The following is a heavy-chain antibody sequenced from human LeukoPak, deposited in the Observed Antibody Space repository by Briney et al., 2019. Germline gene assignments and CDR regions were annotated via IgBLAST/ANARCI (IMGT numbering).Heavy chain of an antibody. J-gene: IGHJ6*03. D-gene: IGHD6-13*01. CDR2: ISTSSSYI. V-gene: IGHV3-21*01. Sequence: GGSLRLSCAASGFTFSSYSMNWVRQAPGKGLEWVSFISTSSSYIHNADSVKGRFTISRDNAENSLYLQMNSLRAEDTAVYYCARAAIAAARIYYYMDVWGKGTTVTVSS. CDR3: ARAAIAAARIYYYMDV. CDR1: GFTFSSYS.